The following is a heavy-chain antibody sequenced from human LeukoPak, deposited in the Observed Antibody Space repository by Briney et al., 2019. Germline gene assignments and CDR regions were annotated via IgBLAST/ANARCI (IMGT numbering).Heavy chain of an antibody. CDR2: INHSGST. J-gene: IGHJ4*02. Sequence: PSETLSLTCAVYGGSFSGYYWSWIRQPPGKGLEWIGEINHSGSTNYDPSLKSRVTISVDTSKNQFSLKLSSVIAADTAVYYCARATPTYGDYSYWGQGTLVTVSS. CDR1: GGSFSGYY. V-gene: IGHV4-34*01. CDR3: ARATPTYGDYSY. D-gene: IGHD4-17*01.